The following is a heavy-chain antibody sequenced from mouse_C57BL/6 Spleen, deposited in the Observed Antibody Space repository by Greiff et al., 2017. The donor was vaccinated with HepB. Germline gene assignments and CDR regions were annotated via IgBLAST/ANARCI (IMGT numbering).Heavy chain of an antibody. V-gene: IGHV1-15*01. D-gene: IGHD2-3*01. CDR2: IDPETGGT. J-gene: IGHJ3*01. CDR3: TRKGGYYVWFAY. Sequence: QVQLQQSGAELVRPGASVTLSCKASGYTFTDYEMHWVKQTPVHGLEWIGAIDPETGGTAYNQKFKGKAILTADKSSSTAYMELRSLTSEDSAVDYCTRKGGYYVWFAYWGQGTLVTVSA. CDR1: GYTFTDYE.